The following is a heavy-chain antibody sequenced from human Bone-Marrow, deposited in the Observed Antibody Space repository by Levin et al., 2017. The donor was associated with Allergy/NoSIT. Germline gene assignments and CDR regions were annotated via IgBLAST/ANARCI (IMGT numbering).Heavy chain of an antibody. D-gene: IGHD2-15*01. CDR2: MNPNSGNT. Sequence: ASVKVSCKASGYTFNSYDINWVRQAPGQGLEWMGWMNPNSGNTGYAQKFQGRLTMTRDSSISTAYMELSSLRSEDTAVYYCARGLVESNWFDPWGQGTLVTVSS. CDR3: ARGLVESNWFDP. CDR1: GYTFNSYD. J-gene: IGHJ5*02. V-gene: IGHV1-8*01.